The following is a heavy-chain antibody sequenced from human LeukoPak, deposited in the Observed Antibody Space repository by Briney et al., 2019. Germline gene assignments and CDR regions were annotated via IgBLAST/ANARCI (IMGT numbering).Heavy chain of an antibody. D-gene: IGHD3/OR15-3a*01. CDR2: ISGSGGST. CDR1: GFASSSYA. Sequence: GGSLRLSCAASGFASSSYAMSWVRLAPGKGLEWVSVISGSGGSTYFADSVKGRFTISRDNSKNTLYLQMNSLRAEDTALYYCVGGRNMDFFDFWGQGTLVTVSS. CDR3: VGGRNMDFFDF. V-gene: IGHV3-23*01. J-gene: IGHJ4*02.